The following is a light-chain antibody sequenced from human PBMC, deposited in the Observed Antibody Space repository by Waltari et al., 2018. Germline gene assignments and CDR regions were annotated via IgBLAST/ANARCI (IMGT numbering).Light chain of an antibody. CDR2: GKN. V-gene: IGLV3-19*01. CDR3: NSRDSSGNHVV. J-gene: IGLJ2*01. CDR1: NLSRNK. Sequence: SSGLTQAPAVSLALGQTVRTTSQGDNLSRNKPRRYQQKPGQAPVLVIYGKNNRPSGIPDRFSGSSSGNTASLTITGAQAEDEADYYCNSRDSSGNHVVFGGGTKLTVL.